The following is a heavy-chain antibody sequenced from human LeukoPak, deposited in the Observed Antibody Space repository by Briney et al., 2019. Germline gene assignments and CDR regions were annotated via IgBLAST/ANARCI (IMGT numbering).Heavy chain of an antibody. J-gene: IGHJ4*02. D-gene: IGHD1-1*01. CDR2: ISSSGSTV. CDR1: GFTLSSYE. V-gene: IGHV3-48*03. Sequence: GGSLRLSCAASGFTLSSYEMNWVRQAPGKGLEWVSYISSSGSTVYYADSVKGRFTISRDNAKNSLYLQMNSLRAEDMAVYDCAKSRPNSGNWDSWGQGILVIVSS. CDR3: AKSRPNSGNWDS.